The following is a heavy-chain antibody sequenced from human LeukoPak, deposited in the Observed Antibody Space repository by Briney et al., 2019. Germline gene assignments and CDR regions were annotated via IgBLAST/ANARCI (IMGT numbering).Heavy chain of an antibody. CDR2: IYSSGST. CDR1: GGSISSGDYY. V-gene: IGHV4-61*08. CDR3: ARQGSGGRAFDT. Sequence: SETLSLTCTVSGGSISSGDYYWSWIRQPPGKGLEWIGYIYSSGSTNSNPSLKSRVTISVDTSKSQFSLKMTSVTAADTAVYYCARQGSGGRAFDTWGQGTMVTVSS. J-gene: IGHJ3*02. D-gene: IGHD1-26*01.